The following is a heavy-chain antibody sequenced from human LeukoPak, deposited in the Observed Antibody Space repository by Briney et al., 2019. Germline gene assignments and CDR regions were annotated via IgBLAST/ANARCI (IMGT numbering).Heavy chain of an antibody. J-gene: IGHJ6*03. D-gene: IGHD6-19*01. Sequence: SETLSLTCTVSGGSIRDCYWTWIRQPPGKGLEWIGYIYYSGTTKYSPSLRGRVSMSVDTSRSQFSLNLTSVTPADTAVYYCARLGDEIAVSGLKYYHYSHTDVWGSGTTVAVSS. CDR2: IYYSGTT. V-gene: IGHV4-59*01. CDR3: ARLGDEIAVSGLKYYHYSHTDV. CDR1: GGSIRDCY.